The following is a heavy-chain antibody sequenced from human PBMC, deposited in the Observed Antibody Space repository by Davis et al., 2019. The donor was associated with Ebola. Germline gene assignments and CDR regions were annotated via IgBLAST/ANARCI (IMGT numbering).Heavy chain of an antibody. CDR1: GASVSSGTCY. CDR3: ARGLVVPVALLNHIDV. J-gene: IGHJ6*03. Sequence: MPSETLSLTCTVSGASVSSGTCYWNWLPQPPGLGLEWIGYVHESGISNSDPSLNRRITISLDTSKNQLSLEMSPVTPADTAMYYCARGLVVPVALLNHIDVWGEGTMVTVSS. D-gene: IGHD2-21*01. V-gene: IGHV4-61*01. CDR2: VHESGIS.